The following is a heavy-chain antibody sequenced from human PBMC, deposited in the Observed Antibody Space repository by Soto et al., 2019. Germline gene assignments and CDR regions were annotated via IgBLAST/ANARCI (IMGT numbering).Heavy chain of an antibody. D-gene: IGHD2-8*01. CDR3: ARGGGYCTNGVCYYYYMDV. CDR2: INHSGST. J-gene: IGHJ6*03. CDR1: GGSFSGYY. Sequence: SETLSLTCAVYGGSFSGYYWSWIRQPPGKGLEWIGEINHSGSTNYNPSLKSRVTISVDTSKNQFSLKLSSVTAADTAVYYCARGGGYCTNGVCYYYYMDVWGKGTTVTVSS. V-gene: IGHV4-34*01.